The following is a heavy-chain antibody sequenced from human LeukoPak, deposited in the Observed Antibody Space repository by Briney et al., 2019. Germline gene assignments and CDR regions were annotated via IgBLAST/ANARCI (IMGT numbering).Heavy chain of an antibody. CDR2: IYYSGST. V-gene: IGHV4-59*01. CDR1: GGSISSYY. J-gene: IGHJ6*03. Sequence: SETLSLTCTVSGGSISSYYCSWIRQPPGKGLEWIGYIYYSGSTNYNPSLKSRVTISVDTSKNQFSLKLSSVTAADTAVYYCASFGVPAALDYYYMDVWGKGPTVTVSS. CDR3: ASFGVPAALDYYYMDV. D-gene: IGHD2-2*01.